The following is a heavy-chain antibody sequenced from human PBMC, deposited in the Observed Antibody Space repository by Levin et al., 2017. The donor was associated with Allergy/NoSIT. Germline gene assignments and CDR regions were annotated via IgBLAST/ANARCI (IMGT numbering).Heavy chain of an antibody. V-gene: IGHV3-21*01. Sequence: KAGGSLRLSCAASGFTFSSYSMNWVRQAPGKGLEWVSSISSSSNYIYYADSVKGRFTISRDNAKNSLYLQMNSLGAEDTAVYYCARDPFLGIAVAGTGGMDVWGQGTTVTVSS. D-gene: IGHD6-19*01. CDR3: ARDPFLGIAVAGTGGMDV. CDR1: GFTFSSYS. J-gene: IGHJ6*02. CDR2: ISSSSNYI.